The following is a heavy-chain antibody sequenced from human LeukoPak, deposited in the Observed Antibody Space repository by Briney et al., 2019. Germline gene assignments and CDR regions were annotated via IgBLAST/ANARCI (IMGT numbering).Heavy chain of an antibody. V-gene: IGHV3-30*01. Sequence: QTGGSLRLSCAASGFTFSSYAMHWVRQAPGKGLEWVAVISYDGSNKYYADSVKGRFTISRDNSKNTLYLQMNSLRAEDTAVYYCARAPRFDYWGQGTLVTVSS. CDR2: ISYDGSNK. CDR3: ARAPRFDY. CDR1: GFTFSSYA. J-gene: IGHJ4*02.